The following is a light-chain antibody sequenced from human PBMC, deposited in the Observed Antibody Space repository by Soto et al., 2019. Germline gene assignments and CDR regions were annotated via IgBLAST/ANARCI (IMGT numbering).Light chain of an antibody. CDR1: QSVSSY. Sequence: EIVLTQSPDTLSSSPGERATLSCRASQSVSSYLAWYQKKPGQAPRLLIYDASNRATGFPARFSGSGSGADYTLSISSLEAEDLAVYYCQQRSKWPNTFGQGTQLEIK. CDR3: QQRSKWPNT. J-gene: IGKJ2*01. CDR2: DAS. V-gene: IGKV3-11*01.